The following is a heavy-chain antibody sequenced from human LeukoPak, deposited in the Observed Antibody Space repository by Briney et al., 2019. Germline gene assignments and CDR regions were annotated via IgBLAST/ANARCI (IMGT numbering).Heavy chain of an antibody. CDR3: ARVLELRSNWFDP. CDR1: GYSISSGYY. Sequence: SETLSLTCTVSGYSISSGYYWGWIRQPPGKGLEWIGSIYHSGSTYYNPSLKRRVTISVDTSKNQFFLKLSSVTAADTAVYYCARVLELRSNWFDPWGQGTLVTVSS. V-gene: IGHV4-38-2*02. D-gene: IGHD1-7*01. CDR2: IYHSGST. J-gene: IGHJ5*02.